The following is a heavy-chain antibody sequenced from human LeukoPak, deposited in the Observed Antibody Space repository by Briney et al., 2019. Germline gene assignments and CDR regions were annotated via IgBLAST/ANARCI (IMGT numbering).Heavy chain of an antibody. D-gene: IGHD3-3*01. J-gene: IGHJ3*01. CDR2: IWHEGSTK. CDR3: AKSNGEWSRQHAFAC. CDR1: GFTFSTYL. Sequence: GGSLRLSCAASGFTFSTYLMQWVRQAPGEGLDWVAIIWHEGSTKYYADSVECRFTVSRDNSKNTLYLEMNSMRAEDTALYFCAKSNGEWSRQHAFACWGQGTMVTVSS. V-gene: IGHV3-33*06.